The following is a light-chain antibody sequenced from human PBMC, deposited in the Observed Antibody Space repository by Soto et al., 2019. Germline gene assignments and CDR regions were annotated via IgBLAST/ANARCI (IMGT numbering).Light chain of an antibody. CDR1: QSISSW. CDR3: QQYNSFPYT. V-gene: IGKV1-5*03. Sequence: DIQMTQSPSTLSASVGDRVTITCRASQSISSWLAWYQQKPGKAPKVLIYKASSLESGVPSRVSGSGSGTEFTLTISSLQPDDFATYYGQQYNSFPYTFGQGTKLEIK. CDR2: KAS. J-gene: IGKJ2*01.